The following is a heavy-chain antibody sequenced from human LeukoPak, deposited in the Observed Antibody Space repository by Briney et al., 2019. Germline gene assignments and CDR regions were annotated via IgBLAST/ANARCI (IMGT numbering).Heavy chain of an antibody. CDR2: ISGSGGST. CDR3: AKDEDLRGSPTARFDY. Sequence: GGSLRLSCAASGFTFSSYAMSWVRQAPGKGLEWVSAISGSGGSTYYADSVKGRFTISRDNSKNTRCLQMNSLRAEDTAVYYCAKDEDLRGSPTARFDYWGQGTLVTVSS. J-gene: IGHJ4*02. V-gene: IGHV3-23*01. D-gene: IGHD4-11*01. CDR1: GFTFSSYA.